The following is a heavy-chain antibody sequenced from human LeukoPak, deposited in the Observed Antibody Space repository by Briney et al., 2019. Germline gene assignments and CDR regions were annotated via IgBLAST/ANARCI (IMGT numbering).Heavy chain of an antibody. CDR1: GFTFSSYW. V-gene: IGHV3-7*01. Sequence: GGSLRLSCAASGFTFSSYWMSWARQAPGKGLEWVANIKQDGSEKYYVDSVKGRFTISRDNAKNSLYLQMNSLRAEDTAVYYCARESYSSSWYVGHWGQGTLVTVSS. J-gene: IGHJ4*02. CDR3: ARESYSSSWYVGH. CDR2: IKQDGSEK. D-gene: IGHD6-13*01.